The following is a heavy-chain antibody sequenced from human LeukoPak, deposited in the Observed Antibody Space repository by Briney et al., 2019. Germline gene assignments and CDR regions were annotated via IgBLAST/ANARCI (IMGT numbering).Heavy chain of an antibody. V-gene: IGHV3-21*01. Sequence: PGGSLRLSCAASGFTFSSYSMNWVRQAPGKGLEWVSSISSSSGYIYYADSVKGRFTISRDNAKNSLYLQMNSLRAEDTAVYYCARVRAAMAVPWNYWGQGTLVTVSS. CDR3: ARVRAAMAVPWNY. D-gene: IGHD6-25*01. CDR2: ISSSSGYI. J-gene: IGHJ4*02. CDR1: GFTFSSYS.